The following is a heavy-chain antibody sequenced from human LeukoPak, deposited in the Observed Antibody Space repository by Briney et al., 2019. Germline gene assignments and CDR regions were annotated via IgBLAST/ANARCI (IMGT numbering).Heavy chain of an antibody. D-gene: IGHD6-25*01. J-gene: IGHJ4*02. CDR3: SRDFAAEVG. CDR2: IKREGSEK. Sequence: GGSLRLSWAVSGFPLSNYWMSWVRQAPGKGMAWVGNIKREGSEKYYADSVKGRFTISRDNAKNSVYLQMNSLRVEDTAVYYCSRDFAAEVGWGQGTLVTVSS. CDR1: GFPLSNYW. V-gene: IGHV3-7*01.